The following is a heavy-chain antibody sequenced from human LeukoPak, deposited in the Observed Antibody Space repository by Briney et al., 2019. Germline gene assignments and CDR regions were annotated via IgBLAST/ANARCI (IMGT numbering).Heavy chain of an antibody. D-gene: IGHD1-26*01. V-gene: IGHV3-23*01. J-gene: IGHJ4*02. CDR3: GRDLGGRSGY. Sequence: GGSLRLSCAASGFTFSSFAMSWVRQAPGKGLEWVSIICAGGSKTYYADSVKGRFTISRDNSKKTLYLQMNRMSAEATAVYYCGRDLGGRSGYWGQGTLVTVSS. CDR2: ICAGGSKT. CDR1: GFTFSSFA.